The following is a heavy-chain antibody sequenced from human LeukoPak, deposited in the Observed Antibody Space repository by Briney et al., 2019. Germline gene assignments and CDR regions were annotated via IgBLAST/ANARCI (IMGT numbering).Heavy chain of an antibody. CDR3: ARDPRFGAYYDFWSGLGAVYYYYYMDV. CDR2: ISYDGSNK. V-gene: IGHV3-30*04. CDR1: GFTFSSYA. D-gene: IGHD3-3*01. Sequence: GGSLRLSCAASGFTFSSYAMHWVRQAPGQGLEWVAVISYDGSNKYYADSVKGRFTISRDNAKNSLYLQMNSLRAEDTAVYYCARDPRFGAYYDFWSGLGAVYYYYYMDVWGKGTTVTVSS. J-gene: IGHJ6*03.